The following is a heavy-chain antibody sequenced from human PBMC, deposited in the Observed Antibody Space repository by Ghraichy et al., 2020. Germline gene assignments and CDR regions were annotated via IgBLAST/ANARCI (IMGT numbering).Heavy chain of an antibody. V-gene: IGHV3-23*01. J-gene: IGHJ4*02. CDR1: GFTFSSYA. CDR2: ISGSGGST. D-gene: IGHD4-17*01. CDR3: ALKDYGDYVWDY. Sequence: GGSLRLSCAASGFTFSSYAMSWVRQAPGKGLEWVSAISGSGGSTYYADSVKGRFTISRDNSKNTLYLQMNSLRAEDTAVYYCALKDYGDYVWDYWGQGTLVTVSS.